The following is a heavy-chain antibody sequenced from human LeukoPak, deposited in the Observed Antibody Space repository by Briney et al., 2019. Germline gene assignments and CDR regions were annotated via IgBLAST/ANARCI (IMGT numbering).Heavy chain of an antibody. CDR1: GFTFSSYA. D-gene: IGHD6-19*01. CDR2: ISSSSSYI. J-gene: IGHJ4*02. Sequence: PGGSLRLSCAASGFTFSSYAMNWVRQAPGKGLEWVSSISSSSSYIYYADSVKGRFTISRDNAKNSLYLQMNSLRAEDTAVYYCARGVPGMAVAAAGTYYFDYWGQGTLVTVSS. CDR3: ARGVPGMAVAAAGTYYFDY. V-gene: IGHV3-21*01.